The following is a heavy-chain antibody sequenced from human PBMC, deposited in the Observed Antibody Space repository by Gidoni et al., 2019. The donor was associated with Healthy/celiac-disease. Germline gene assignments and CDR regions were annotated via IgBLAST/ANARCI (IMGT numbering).Heavy chain of an antibody. CDR1: GFTFISYS. D-gene: IGHD2-2*03. Sequence: EVQLVESGGGLVQPGGSLRLSCEASGFTFISYSMNWVRQAPGQGLEWFSYISSSSSTIYYADSVKGRFTISRDNAKNSLYLQMNSLRDEDTAVYYCARDGYCSSTSCYGWFDPWGQGTLVTVSS. J-gene: IGHJ5*02. CDR2: ISSSSSTI. CDR3: ARDGYCSSTSCYGWFDP. V-gene: IGHV3-48*02.